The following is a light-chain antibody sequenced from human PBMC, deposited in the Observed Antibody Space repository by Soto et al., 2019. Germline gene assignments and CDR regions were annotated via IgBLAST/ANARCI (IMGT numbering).Light chain of an antibody. CDR2: WSS. J-gene: IGKJ1*01. CDR3: QQYINYSWT. Sequence: GDRVTITCRASQRIDKWLAWYQQRPGKAPKLLIYWSSNLESGVPSRFSGSRSGTEFTLNISSLQPDDFATYYCQQYINYSWTFGQGTGVEI. V-gene: IGKV1-5*03. CDR1: QRIDKW.